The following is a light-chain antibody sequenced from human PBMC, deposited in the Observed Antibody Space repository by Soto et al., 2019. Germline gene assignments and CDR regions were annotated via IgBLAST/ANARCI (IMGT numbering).Light chain of an antibody. V-gene: IGLV1-44*01. J-gene: IGLJ2*01. Sequence: QSVLTQPASASGTPGQSVTISCSGSSSNIGSNIVNWYQQLPGTAPKLLINSNNQRPSGVPDRFSGSKSGTSASLAISGLQSEDEADYYCAAWDDSLNGLVFGGGTKLTVL. CDR2: SNN. CDR3: AAWDDSLNGLV. CDR1: SSNIGSNI.